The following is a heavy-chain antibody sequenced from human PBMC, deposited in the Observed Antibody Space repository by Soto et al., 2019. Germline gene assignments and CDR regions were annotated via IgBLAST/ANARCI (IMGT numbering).Heavy chain of an antibody. CDR3: ARGLDYYASGSYGWDYYYGMDV. J-gene: IGHJ6*02. CDR2: IYYSGST. CDR1: GGFISRGDYY. Sequence: SSTDAGGFISRGDYYWSWIRQPPGKGLEWIGYIYYSGSTYYNPSLKSRVTISVDTSKNQFSLKLSSVTAADTAVYYCARGLDYYASGSYGWDYYYGMDVWGQGTTGTVSS. D-gene: IGHD3-10*01. V-gene: IGHV4-30-4*01.